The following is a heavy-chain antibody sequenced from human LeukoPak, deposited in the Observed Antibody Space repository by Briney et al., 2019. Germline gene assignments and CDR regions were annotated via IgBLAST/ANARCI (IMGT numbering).Heavy chain of an antibody. V-gene: IGHV1-24*01. Sequence: ASVKVSCKVSGYTLTELSMHWVRQAPGKGLEWMGGFDPEDGETIYAQKFQGRVTMTEDTSTDTPYMELSSLRSEDTAVYYCATVYYDSSTYYFDCWGQGTLVTFSS. CDR3: ATVYYDSSTYYFDC. CDR2: FDPEDGET. D-gene: IGHD3-22*01. CDR1: GYTLTELS. J-gene: IGHJ4*02.